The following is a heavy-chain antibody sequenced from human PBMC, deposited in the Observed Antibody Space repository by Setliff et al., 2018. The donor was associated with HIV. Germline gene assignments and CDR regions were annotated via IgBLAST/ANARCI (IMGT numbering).Heavy chain of an antibody. CDR2: IHHGGST. CDR1: GGSFTAYY. V-gene: IGHV4-34*01. CDR3: AKGRGDGYNWDAFDI. D-gene: IGHD5-12*01. J-gene: IGHJ3*02. Sequence: TSETLSLTCAVYGGSFTAYYWTWIRQPPGKGLEWIGEIHHGGSTNYMPSLKNRVTISVDTSKNQFSLKLSSVTAADTAVYYCAKGRGDGYNWDAFDIWGQGTMVTVSS.